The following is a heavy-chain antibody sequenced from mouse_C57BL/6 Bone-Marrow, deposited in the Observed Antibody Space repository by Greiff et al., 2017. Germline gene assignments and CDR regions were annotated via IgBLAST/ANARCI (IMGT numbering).Heavy chain of an antibody. Sequence: VQLQQSGPELVKPGASVKISCKASGYAFSSSWMNWVKQRPGQGLEWIGRFYPGDGDTNYNGKFKGKATLTADKSSSTAYMLLSSLTSEDSAVYVCARDGVYDGYDPYAMDYWGQGTSVNVSS. J-gene: IGHJ4*01. CDR3: ARDGVYDGYDPYAMDY. D-gene: IGHD2-3*01. V-gene: IGHV1-82*01. CDR2: FYPGDGDT. CDR1: GYAFSSSW.